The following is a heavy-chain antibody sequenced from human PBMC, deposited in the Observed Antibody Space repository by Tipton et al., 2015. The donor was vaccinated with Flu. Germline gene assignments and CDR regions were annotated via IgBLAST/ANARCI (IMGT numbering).Heavy chain of an antibody. V-gene: IGHV4-39*07. J-gene: IGHJ4*02. CDR2: IYYSGST. CDR1: GGSISSSSYY. CDR3: ARRVVVPAAIYFDY. Sequence: TLSLTCTVPGGSISSSSYYWGWIRQPPGKGLEWIGSIYYSGSTYYNPSLKSRVTISVDTSKNRFSLKLSSVTAADTAVYYCARRVVVPAAIYFDYWGQGTLVTVSS. D-gene: IGHD2-2*01.